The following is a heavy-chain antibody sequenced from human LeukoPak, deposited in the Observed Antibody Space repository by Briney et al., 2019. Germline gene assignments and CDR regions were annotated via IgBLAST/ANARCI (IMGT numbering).Heavy chain of an antibody. Sequence: PSETLSLTCAVYGGSFSGYYWSWLRQPPGKGVEWIGEINHSGSTNYNPSLKSRVTISVDTSKNQFSLKLSSVTAADTAVYYCARGRVYCSSTSCIRDYYYYYMDVWGKGTTVTVSS. J-gene: IGHJ6*03. CDR3: ARGRVYCSSTSCIRDYYYYYMDV. D-gene: IGHD2-2*01. CDR1: GGSFSGYY. V-gene: IGHV4-34*01. CDR2: INHSGST.